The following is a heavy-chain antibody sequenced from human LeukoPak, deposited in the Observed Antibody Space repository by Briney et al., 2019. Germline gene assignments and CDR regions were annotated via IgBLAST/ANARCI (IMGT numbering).Heavy chain of an antibody. CDR3: ARDYDDSSGYYFVFFDY. D-gene: IGHD3-22*01. Sequence: GGSLRLSCAASGFTFSSYWMHWVRQAPGKGLVWVSRINSDGSSTSYADSVKGRFTISRDNAKNTLYLQMNSLRAEDTAVYYCARDYDDSSGYYFVFFDYWGQGTLVTVSS. J-gene: IGHJ4*02. CDR1: GFTFSSYW. CDR2: INSDGSST. V-gene: IGHV3-74*01.